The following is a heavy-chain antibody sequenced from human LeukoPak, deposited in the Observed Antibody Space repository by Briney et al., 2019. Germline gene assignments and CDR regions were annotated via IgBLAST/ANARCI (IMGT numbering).Heavy chain of an antibody. V-gene: IGHV3-23*01. Sequence: PGGSLRLSCAASGFTFSSYAMSWVRQAPGKGLEWVSAISGSGGSTYYADSVKGQFTISRDNSKNTLYLQMNSLRAEDTSIYFCAKALEQETVIALDSWGQGTLVTVSS. CDR3: AKALEQETVIALDS. CDR2: ISGSGGST. D-gene: IGHD6-13*01. J-gene: IGHJ4*02. CDR1: GFTFSSYA.